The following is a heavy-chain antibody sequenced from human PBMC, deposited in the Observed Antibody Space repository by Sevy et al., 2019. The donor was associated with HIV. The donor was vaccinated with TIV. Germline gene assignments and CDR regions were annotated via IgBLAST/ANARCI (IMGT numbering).Heavy chain of an antibody. Sequence: SETLSLTCTVSGGSISSGGYYWSWIRQHAGKCLEWIGYIYYSGSTYYNPSLKSRVTISVDTSKNQFSLKLSSVTAADTAVYYCARDHGSSSSIGNYYYGMDVWGQGTTVTVSS. CDR1: GGSISSGGYY. CDR2: IYYSGST. V-gene: IGHV4-31*03. CDR3: ARDHGSSSSIGNYYYGMDV. J-gene: IGHJ6*02. D-gene: IGHD6-6*01.